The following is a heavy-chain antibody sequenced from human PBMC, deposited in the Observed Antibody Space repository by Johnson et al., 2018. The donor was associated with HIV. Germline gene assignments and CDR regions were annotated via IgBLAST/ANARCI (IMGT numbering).Heavy chain of an antibody. J-gene: IGHJ3*02. CDR1: GFTFSSYA. CDR2: ISYDGSIK. D-gene: IGHD2-15*01. V-gene: IGHV3-30-3*01. CDR3: ARDRRVSREGYCSGGTCYPYIAYTDTFDI. Sequence: QVQLVESGGGVVQPGRSLRLSCAASGFTFSSYAMHWVRQAPGKGLEWVAVISYDGSIKYFADSVKGRFTISRDNSKNTLHLQMNSLRPEDTAVYYCARDRRVSREGYCSGGTCYPYIAYTDTFDIWGQGTVVTVSS.